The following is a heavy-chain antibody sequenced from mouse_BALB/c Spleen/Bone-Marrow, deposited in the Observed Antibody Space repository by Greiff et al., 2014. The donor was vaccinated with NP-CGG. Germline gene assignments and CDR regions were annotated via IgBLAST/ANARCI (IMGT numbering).Heavy chain of an antibody. CDR3: ARQTYYDYDGYFDY. CDR1: GFTFSSYG. J-gene: IGHJ2*01. CDR2: ISSGGSYT. V-gene: IGHV5-6*01. D-gene: IGHD2-4*01. Sequence: VQLKQSGGDLVKPGGSLKLSCAASGFTFSSYGMSWVRQTPDKRLEWVATISSGGSYTYYPDSVKGRFTISRGNAKNTLYLQMSSLKSEDTAMYYCARQTYYDYDGYFDYWGQGTTLTVSS.